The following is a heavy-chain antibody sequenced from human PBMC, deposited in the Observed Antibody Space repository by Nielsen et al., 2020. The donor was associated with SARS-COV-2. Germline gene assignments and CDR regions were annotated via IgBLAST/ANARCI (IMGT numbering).Heavy chain of an antibody. CDR3: ARDGATTVVTRGRYYYYGMDV. V-gene: IGHV3-21*01. CDR2: ISPTNSYI. J-gene: IGHJ6*02. Sequence: WIRQPPGKGLEWVTSISPTNSYIYYADSVKGRFTISRDNAKNSLYLQMNSLRDEDTAVYYCARDGATTVVTRGRYYYYGMDVWGQGTTVTVSS. D-gene: IGHD4-23*01.